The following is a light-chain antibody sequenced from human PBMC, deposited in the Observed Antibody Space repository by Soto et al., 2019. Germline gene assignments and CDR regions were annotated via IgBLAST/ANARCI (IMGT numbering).Light chain of an antibody. J-gene: IGKJ5*01. CDR2: DTS. CDR3: QQRSNWPPIT. CDR1: QSVSTY. V-gene: IGKV3-11*01. Sequence: EIVLTQSPGTLSLSPGERATLSCRASQSVSTYLAWYQQKPGQAPRLLIFDTSNRATGIPARFSGSGSGTDFTVTISSLEPEDFAVYYCQQRSNWPPITFGQGTRLEIK.